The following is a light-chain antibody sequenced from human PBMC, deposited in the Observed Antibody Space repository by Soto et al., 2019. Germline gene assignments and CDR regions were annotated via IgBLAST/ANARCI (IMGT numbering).Light chain of an antibody. CDR3: QQYGSSPST. Sequence: EIVLTQSPGTLSLSPGERATLSCRASQSVSSSYLAWYQQKPGRAPRLLIYGASSRATGIPDRFSGSGSGTDFTLTISRLEPEDFAVYYCQQYGSSPSTLGQGTKVDIK. CDR1: QSVSSSY. CDR2: GAS. V-gene: IGKV3-20*01. J-gene: IGKJ1*01.